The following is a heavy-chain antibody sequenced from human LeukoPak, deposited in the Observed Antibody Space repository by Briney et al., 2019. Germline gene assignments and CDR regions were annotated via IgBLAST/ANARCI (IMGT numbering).Heavy chain of an antibody. J-gene: IGHJ4*02. CDR2: IDRGGSK. CDR3: ARVAINDYGDYFDY. CDR1: GFIVTSNY. V-gene: IGHV3-53*01. D-gene: IGHD4-17*01. Sequence: GGSLRLSCAASGFIVTSNYMNWVRQAPGKGLEWVSVIDRGGSKYYADSVKGRFTISRDNSKNTLYLQMNSLRAEDTAVYYCARVAINDYGDYFDYWGQGTLVTVSS.